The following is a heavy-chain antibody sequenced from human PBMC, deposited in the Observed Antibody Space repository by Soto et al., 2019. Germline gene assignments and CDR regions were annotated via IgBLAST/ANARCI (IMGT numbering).Heavy chain of an antibody. CDR3: ARHLEWELVT. CDR1: GGSISSSSYY. V-gene: IGHV4-39*01. Sequence: PSETLSLTCTVAGGSISSSSYYWGWIRQPPGKGLEWIGSIYYSGSTYYNPSLKSRVTISVDTSKNQFSLKLSSVTAADTAVYYCARHLEWELVTWGQGTLVTVSS. J-gene: IGHJ4*02. D-gene: IGHD1-26*01. CDR2: IYYSGST.